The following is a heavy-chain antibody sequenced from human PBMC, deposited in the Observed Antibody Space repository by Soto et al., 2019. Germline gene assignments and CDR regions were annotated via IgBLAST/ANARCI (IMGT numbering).Heavy chain of an antibody. CDR3: ARDRSTHYY. V-gene: IGHV1-18*01. J-gene: IGHJ4*02. D-gene: IGHD1-1*01. Sequence: QGQLVQSGVEVKKPGASVKVSCKASGYTFTDYGISWVRQAPGQGLEWMGWISAYNGNTNYAQNLQDRVTMTTDTPTSTAYRELRSLISDDTAVYYCARDRSTHYYWGQGTLIAVSS. CDR2: ISAYNGNT. CDR1: GYTFTDYG.